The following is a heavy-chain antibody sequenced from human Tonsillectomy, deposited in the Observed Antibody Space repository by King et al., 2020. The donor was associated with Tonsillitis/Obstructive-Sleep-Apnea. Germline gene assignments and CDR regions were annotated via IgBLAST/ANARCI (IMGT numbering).Heavy chain of an antibody. D-gene: IGHD2-2*01. CDR2: ISGSGDST. V-gene: IGHV3-23*04. J-gene: IGHJ4*02. Sequence: VQLVESGGGLVQPGKSLRLSCAASGFTFSSYAMSWVRQAPGKGLEWGSTISGSGDSTYYADSVKGRFTISRDNSKNTLFLQMNSLRADDTALYYCAKLNGIVVVPAAIDYWGQGTLVTVSS. CDR3: AKLNGIVVVPAAIDY. CDR1: GFTFSSYA.